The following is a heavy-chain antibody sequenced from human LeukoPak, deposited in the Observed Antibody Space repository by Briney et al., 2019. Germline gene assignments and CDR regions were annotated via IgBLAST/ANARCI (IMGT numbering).Heavy chain of an antibody. V-gene: IGHV4-59*12. CDR1: GDSISGFY. CDR2: MYYSGIT. J-gene: IGHJ4*02. Sequence: PSETLSLTCTVSGDSISGFYWNWIWQPPGKGLEWIGYMYYSGITNYNPSLKSRVTISVDTSKNQFSLKLSSVTAGDTAVYYRARDGGTYYYGSGSYDYWGQGTLVTVSS. D-gene: IGHD3-10*01. CDR3: ARDGGTYYYGSGSYDY.